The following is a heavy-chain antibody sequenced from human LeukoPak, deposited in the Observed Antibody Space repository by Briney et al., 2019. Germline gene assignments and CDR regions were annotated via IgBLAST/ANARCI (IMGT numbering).Heavy chain of an antibody. Sequence: SQTLSLTCTVSGGSISSGGYYWSWIRQHPGKGLEWMGYIYYSGSTYYNPSLKSRVTISVDTPKNQFSLKLSSVTAADTAVYYCAREDCSSTSCYFTIWGQGTMVTVSS. V-gene: IGHV4-31*03. J-gene: IGHJ3*02. CDR1: GGSISSGGYY. CDR2: IYYSGST. D-gene: IGHD2-2*01. CDR3: AREDCSSTSCYFTI.